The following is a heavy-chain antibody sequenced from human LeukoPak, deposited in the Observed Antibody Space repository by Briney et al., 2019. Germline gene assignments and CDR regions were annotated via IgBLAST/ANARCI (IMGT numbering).Heavy chain of an antibody. J-gene: IGHJ4*02. V-gene: IGHV3-23*01. CDR3: AKDDLLTYCSSTSCYTGGSFDY. Sequence: GGSLRLSCAASGFTFSSYAMSWVRQAPGKGLEWVSAISGSGGSTYYADSVKGRFTTSRDNSKNTLYLQMNSLRAEDTAVYYCAKDDLLTYCSSTSCYTGGSFDYWGQGTLVTVSS. CDR2: ISGSGGST. D-gene: IGHD2-2*02. CDR1: GFTFSSYA.